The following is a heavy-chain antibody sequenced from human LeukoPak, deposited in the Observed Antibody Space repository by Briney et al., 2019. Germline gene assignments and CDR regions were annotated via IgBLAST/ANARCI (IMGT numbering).Heavy chain of an antibody. CDR3: ARDLEGYHYGSGNYPQ. D-gene: IGHD3-10*01. V-gene: IGHV1-2*02. Sequence: ASVKVSCKASGYTFTGYYIHWLRQAPGQGLEWMGFINPNSGCTNCAQKFQGRVTMTRYTSISTAYMELSSLTSDDTAVYYCARDLEGYHYGSGNYPQWGQGTLITVSS. CDR1: GYTFTGYY. CDR2: INPNSGCT. J-gene: IGHJ4*02.